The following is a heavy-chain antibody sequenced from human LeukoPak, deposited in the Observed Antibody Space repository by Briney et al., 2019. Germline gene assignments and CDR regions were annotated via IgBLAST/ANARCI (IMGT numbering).Heavy chain of an antibody. J-gene: IGHJ6*03. V-gene: IGHV4-59*12. CDR3: ARSITIFGVVIISYYMDV. D-gene: IGHD3-3*01. Sequence: SETLSLTCTVSSGSISSYYWSWIRQPPGKGLEWIGYIYYSGSTNYNPSLKSRVTISVDTSKNQFSLKLSSVTAADTAVYYCARSITIFGVVIISYYMDVWGKGTTVTVSS. CDR1: SGSISSYY. CDR2: IYYSGST.